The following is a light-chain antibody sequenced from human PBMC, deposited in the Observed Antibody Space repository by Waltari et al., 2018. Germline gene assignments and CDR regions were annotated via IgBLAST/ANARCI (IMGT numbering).Light chain of an antibody. Sequence: DIVMTQSPDSLAVSLGGRATINCKSSQSVLFNSNDKNYLAWYQWNPGQPPKLLIYCASTPQSEVPDRIRGSGSRTDFTLTISSLQAEYVAVYYCHQYYRTQVTFGPGTKLDI. V-gene: IGKV4-1*01. CDR3: HQYYRTQVT. J-gene: IGKJ3*01. CDR2: CAS. CDR1: QSVLFNSNDKNY.